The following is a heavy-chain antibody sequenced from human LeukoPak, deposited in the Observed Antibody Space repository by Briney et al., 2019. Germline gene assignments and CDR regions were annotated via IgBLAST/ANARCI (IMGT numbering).Heavy chain of an antibody. CDR1: GYTFTGYY. D-gene: IGHD3-22*01. CDR2: INPNSGGT. CDR3: ATVDYYDSSGYHAFDI. Sequence: GASVKVSCRASGYTFTGYYMHWVRQAPGQGLEWMGWINPNSGGTNYAQKFQGRVTMTRDTSISTAYMELSRLRSDGTAVYYCATVDYYDSSGYHAFDIWGQGTMVTVSS. V-gene: IGHV1-2*02. J-gene: IGHJ3*02.